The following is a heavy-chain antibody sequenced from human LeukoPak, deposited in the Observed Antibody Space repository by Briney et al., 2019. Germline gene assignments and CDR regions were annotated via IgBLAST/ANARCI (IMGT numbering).Heavy chain of an antibody. Sequence: GGSLRLSCAASGFTVSSNYMSWVRQAPGKGLEWVSVIYSGGSTYYADSVKGRFTISRDNSKNTLYLQMNSLRAEDTAVYYCARDKGVLERAQVRYYYGMDVWGQGTTVTVSS. CDR2: IYSGGST. CDR1: GFTVSSNY. D-gene: IGHD1-1*01. V-gene: IGHV3-66*01. CDR3: ARDKGVLERAQVRYYYGMDV. J-gene: IGHJ6*02.